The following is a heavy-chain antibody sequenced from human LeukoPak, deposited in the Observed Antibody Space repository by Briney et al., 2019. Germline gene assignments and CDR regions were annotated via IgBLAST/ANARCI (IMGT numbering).Heavy chain of an antibody. J-gene: IGHJ3*02. CDR3: ARGRGNTMIVVVTRRGYAFDI. Sequence: SETLSLTCAVSGGSISSGGYSWSWVRQPPGKGLEWIGSIYYSGSTYYHPSRKSPFTISVDTSKNPFSLKLSSVTAPDTAVYYCARGRGNTMIVVVTRRGYAFDIWGQGTMVTVSS. V-gene: IGHV4-30-2*03. D-gene: IGHD3-22*01. CDR1: GGSISSGGYS. CDR2: IYYSGST.